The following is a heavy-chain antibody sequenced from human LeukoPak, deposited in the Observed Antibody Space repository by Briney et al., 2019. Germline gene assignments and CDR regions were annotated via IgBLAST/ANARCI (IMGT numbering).Heavy chain of an antibody. V-gene: IGHV3-23*01. J-gene: IGHJ4*02. Sequence: PGGSLRLSCAGSGFTFSNYAMSWVRQAPGKGLEWVSGICGSGGTTYYADSVKGRFTISRDNSKNTLFLQMISLRAEDTAVYYCATHCSSTSCYAYWGQGTLVTVSS. CDR1: GFTFSNYA. D-gene: IGHD2-2*01. CDR3: ATHCSSTSCYAY. CDR2: ICGSGGTT.